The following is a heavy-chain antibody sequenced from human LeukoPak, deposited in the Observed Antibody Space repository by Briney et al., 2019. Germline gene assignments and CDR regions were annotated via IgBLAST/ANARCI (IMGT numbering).Heavy chain of an antibody. J-gene: IGHJ4*02. CDR2: IYSGGNT. D-gene: IGHD3-9*01. Sequence: GSLSLSCAASGFTFSSYAMHWVRQAPGKGLEWVSVIYSGGNTYYADSVKGRFSISRDNSKNPLYLQMNSLRAEDTAVYYCAKGRYDILTGFYGLIDYWGQGTLVTVSS. CDR1: GFTFSSYA. V-gene: IGHV3-66*01. CDR3: AKGRYDILTGFYGLIDY.